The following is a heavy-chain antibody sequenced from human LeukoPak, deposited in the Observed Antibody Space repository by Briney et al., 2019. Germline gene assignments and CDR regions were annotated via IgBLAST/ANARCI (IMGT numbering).Heavy chain of an antibody. J-gene: IGHJ4*02. D-gene: IGHD3-10*01. CDR3: ASEIFGSGSYPDY. Sequence: GGSLRLSCAASGFSFSTYAMHWVRQVPGKGLEWVALIWHDASHTFYTDSVKGRFTISRDNSKNTVYLQMNSLGGEDTAVYYCASEIFGSGSYPDYWGQGTLVTVSS. CDR2: IWHDASHT. CDR1: GFSFSTYA. V-gene: IGHV3-33*01.